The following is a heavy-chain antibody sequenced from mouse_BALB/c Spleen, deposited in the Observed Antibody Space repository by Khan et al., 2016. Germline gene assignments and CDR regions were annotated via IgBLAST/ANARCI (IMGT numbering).Heavy chain of an antibody. V-gene: IGHV3-2*02. CDR1: GYSITSDYA. D-gene: IGHD1-1*01. Sequence: EVQLQESGPGLVKPSQSLSLTCTVTGYSITSDYAWNWIRQFPGNKLEWMGYISYSGSTSYNPSLKSRISITRDTSKNQFFLQWSSVTTEDTASYYCAREDYGSSYFDYWGQGTTLTVSS. CDR2: ISYSGST. J-gene: IGHJ2*01. CDR3: AREDYGSSYFDY.